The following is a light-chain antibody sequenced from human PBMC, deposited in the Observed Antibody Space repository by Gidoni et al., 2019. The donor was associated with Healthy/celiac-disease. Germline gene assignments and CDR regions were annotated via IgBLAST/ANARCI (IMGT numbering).Light chain of an antibody. CDR3: QQYGSSPYT. CDR2: GAS. CDR1: QSVSSSY. Sequence: ESVLTQSPGTLSLSPGERATLSCRASQSVSSSYLAWSQQKPGQAPRLLIYGASSRASGLPARFSGRGSGTDFTLTISRLAPEAFAVYYCQQYGSSPYTFGQGTKLEIK. V-gene: IGKV3-20*01. J-gene: IGKJ2*01.